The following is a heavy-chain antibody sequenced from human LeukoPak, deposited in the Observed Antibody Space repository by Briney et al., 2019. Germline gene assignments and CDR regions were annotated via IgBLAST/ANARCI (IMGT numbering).Heavy chain of an antibody. CDR1: GFTFDDYT. CDR3: ARERVAAAGVGDAFDI. V-gene: IGHV3-43*01. Sequence: GGSLRLSCAASGFTFDDYTMHWVRQAPGKGLEWVSLISWDGGSTYYADSVKGRFTISRDNSKNTLYLQMNSLRAADTAVYYCARERVAAAGVGDAFDIWGQGTMVTVSS. CDR2: ISWDGGST. D-gene: IGHD6-13*01. J-gene: IGHJ3*02.